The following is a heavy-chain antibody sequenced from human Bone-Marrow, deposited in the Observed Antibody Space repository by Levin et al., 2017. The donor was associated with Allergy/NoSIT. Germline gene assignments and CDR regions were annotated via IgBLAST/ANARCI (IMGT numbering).Heavy chain of an antibody. CDR2: IYYTGST. Sequence: SETLSLTCTVSGGSITNYYWSWIRQPPGRGLEYIGYIYYTGSTKYNPSLNGRVTILLDPSKNQVSLKMRSVTAADTAEYYCARGQVPTNYWGQGILVTVSS. V-gene: IGHV4-59*01. J-gene: IGHJ4*02. CDR1: GGSITNYY. D-gene: IGHD5-12*01. CDR3: ARGQVPTNY.